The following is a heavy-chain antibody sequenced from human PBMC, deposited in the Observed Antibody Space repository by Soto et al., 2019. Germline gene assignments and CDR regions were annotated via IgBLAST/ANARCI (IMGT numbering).Heavy chain of an antibody. CDR3: ARCSSGWYFDY. D-gene: IGHD6-19*01. CDR1: GFTFSSYA. Sequence: EVQLLESGGGLVQPGGSLRLSCAASGFTFSSYAMSWVRQAPGKGLEWVSAISGSGGSTYYADSVKGRFTISRDNYKNSLYLQMNSLRAEDTAVYYCARCSSGWYFDYWGQGTLVTVSS. V-gene: IGHV3-23*01. CDR2: ISGSGGST. J-gene: IGHJ4*02.